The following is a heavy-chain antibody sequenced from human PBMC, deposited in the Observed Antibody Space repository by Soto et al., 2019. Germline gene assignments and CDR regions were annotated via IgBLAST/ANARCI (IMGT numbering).Heavy chain of an antibody. D-gene: IGHD5-12*01. CDR1: GFTFSSYW. CDR2: STSDGSST. CDR3: ARDQGGYDQSGYYYYYGMDV. Sequence: EVQLVESGGGLVQPGGSLRLSCAASGFTFSSYWMHWVRQAPGKGLVWVSRSTSDGSSTSYADSVKGRFTISRDNAKNTLYLQMNSLRAEDTAVYYCARDQGGYDQSGYYYYYGMDVWGQGTTVTVSS. V-gene: IGHV3-74*01. J-gene: IGHJ6*02.